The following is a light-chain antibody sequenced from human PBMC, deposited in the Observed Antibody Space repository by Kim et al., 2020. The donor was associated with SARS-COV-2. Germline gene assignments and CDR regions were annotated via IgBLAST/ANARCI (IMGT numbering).Light chain of an antibody. V-gene: IGKV3-20*01. CDR3: QQYASSPLT. CDR2: GAS. J-gene: IGKJ4*01. Sequence: EIVLTQSPGTLSLSPGERATLSCRASQSVTSSFLAWYQQKPSQAPRLLIYGASSRATGIPDRFSGSWSGTDFTLTISRLEPEDFAVYYCQQYASSPLTFGGGTKVDIK. CDR1: QSVTSSF.